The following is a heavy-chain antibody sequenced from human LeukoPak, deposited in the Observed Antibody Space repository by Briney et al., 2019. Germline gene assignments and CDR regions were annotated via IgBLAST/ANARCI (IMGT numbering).Heavy chain of an antibody. J-gene: IGHJ6*02. CDR1: GFTFSSYA. CDR3: AKRAPWNDENYYYGMDV. D-gene: IGHD1-1*01. V-gene: IGHV3-23*01. Sequence: GGSLRLSCAASGFTFSSYAMSWVRQAPGKGLEWVSAISGSGGSTYYADSVKGRFTISRDNSKNTLYLQMNSLRAEDTAVYYCAKRAPWNDENYYYGMDVWGQGTTVTVSS. CDR2: ISGSGGST.